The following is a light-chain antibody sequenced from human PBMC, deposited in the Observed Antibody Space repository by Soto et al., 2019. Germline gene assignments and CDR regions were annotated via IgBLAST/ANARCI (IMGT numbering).Light chain of an antibody. Sequence: DIQLTQSPSSLSASVGDRITITCRASQSMSDSLNWYQQKSGQAPKLLIYSASNLEIGVPSRFSGGGSGTDFPLTISSLQPEDIGTYFCQQSYSNSYTFGQGTTLEIK. CDR1: QSMSDS. J-gene: IGKJ2*01. CDR3: QQSYSNSYT. CDR2: SAS. V-gene: IGKV1-39*01.